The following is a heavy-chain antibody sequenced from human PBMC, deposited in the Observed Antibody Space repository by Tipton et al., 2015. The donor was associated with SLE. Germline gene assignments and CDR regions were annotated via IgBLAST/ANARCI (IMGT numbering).Heavy chain of an antibody. CDR3: ARQRYSYGSYYYMDV. Sequence: VQLVQSGAEVKKPGESLRISCKGSGYSFTSYWIGWVRQMPGKGLEWMGIIYPGDSDTRYSPSFQGQVTISADKSISTAYLQWSSLKASDTAMYYCARQRYSYGSYYYMDVWGKGTTVTVSS. V-gene: IGHV5-51*01. D-gene: IGHD5-18*01. J-gene: IGHJ6*03. CDR1: GYSFTSYW. CDR2: IYPGDSDT.